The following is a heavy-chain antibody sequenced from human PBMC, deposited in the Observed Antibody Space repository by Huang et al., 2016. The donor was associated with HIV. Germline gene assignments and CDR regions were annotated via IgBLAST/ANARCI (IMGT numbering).Heavy chain of an antibody. CDR1: GYRFRSNW. CDR3: ARLIGSPSFYYGLDV. Sequence: EVQLVQSGAEVKKPGESLKISCKGCGYRFRSNWIGWVRQMPGKGLEWMGIIYPGDSDTRYSPSFQGQVTISADKSINTAYLQWSSLKASDTAMYYCARLIGSPSFYYGLDVWGQGTTVTVSS. D-gene: IGHD3-10*01. CDR2: IYPGDSDT. V-gene: IGHV5-51*01. J-gene: IGHJ6*02.